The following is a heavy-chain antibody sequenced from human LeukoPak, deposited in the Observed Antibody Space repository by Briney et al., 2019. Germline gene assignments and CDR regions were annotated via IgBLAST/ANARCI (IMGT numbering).Heavy chain of an antibody. V-gene: IGHV1-2*02. CDR3: ARDPYDGNYYFDY. Sequence: ASVKVSCKTSGYTFTDYHVHWVRQAPGQGLEWMGWFNANSGDTKYAQKFQGRVTMTRDTSIGTDYMELTSLISDDTAIYYCARDPYDGNYYFDYWGQGTLVTVAS. J-gene: IGHJ4*02. CDR1: GYTFTDYH. CDR2: FNANSGDT. D-gene: IGHD3-3*01.